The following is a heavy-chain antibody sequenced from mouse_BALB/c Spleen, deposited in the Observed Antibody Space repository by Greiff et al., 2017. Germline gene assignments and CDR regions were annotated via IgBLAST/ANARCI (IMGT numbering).Heavy chain of an antibody. CDR3: ARRYGYERTGLAY. V-gene: IGHV14-3*02. Sequence: VQLKQSGAELVKPGASVKLSCTASGFNFTDTYMHWVKQRPEQGLEWIGRIDPANGNTKYNQKFQGKATITADTSSNTAYLQLSSLTSEDTAVYYCARRYGYERTGLAYWGQGTLVTVSA. J-gene: IGHJ3*01. D-gene: IGHD2-2*01. CDR1: GFNFTDTY. CDR2: IDPANGNT.